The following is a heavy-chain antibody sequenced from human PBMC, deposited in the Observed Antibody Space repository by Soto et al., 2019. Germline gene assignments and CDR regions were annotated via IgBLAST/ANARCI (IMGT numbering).Heavy chain of an antibody. D-gene: IGHD5-18*01. Sequence: ASVKVSCKASGYIFSNYYMHWVRQAPGQGLEWMGIINPSGGSTSDAQKFQGRVTMTRDTSMSTVYMELSSLRSEDTAVYYCAKDGNSYGYDDYYGMDVWGQGTTVTVSS. J-gene: IGHJ6*02. CDR3: AKDGNSYGYDDYYGMDV. V-gene: IGHV1-46*01. CDR1: GYIFSNYY. CDR2: INPSGGST.